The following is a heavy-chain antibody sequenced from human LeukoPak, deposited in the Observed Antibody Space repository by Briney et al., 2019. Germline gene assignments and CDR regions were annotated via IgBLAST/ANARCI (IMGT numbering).Heavy chain of an antibody. CDR1: GYTFTGYY. D-gene: IGHD2-2*01. Sequence: GSVKVSCKASGYTFTGYYMHWVRQAPGQGLEWMGWINPNSGGTNYAQKFQGRVTMTRDTSISTAYMELSRLRSDDTAVYYCARVAMDCSSTSCRRSFDYWGQGTLVTVSS. V-gene: IGHV1-2*02. CDR2: INPNSGGT. CDR3: ARVAMDCSSTSCRRSFDY. J-gene: IGHJ4*02.